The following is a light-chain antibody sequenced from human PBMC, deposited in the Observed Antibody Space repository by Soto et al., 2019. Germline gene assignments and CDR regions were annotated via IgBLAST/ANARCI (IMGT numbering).Light chain of an antibody. CDR2: DAS. J-gene: IGKJ4*01. V-gene: IGKV1-5*01. CDR3: QQYNSYSLT. Sequence: DIQMTQSPSTLSTSVGDRVTITCRASQSISSWLAWYQQKPGKAPKLLIYDASSLESGVPSRFSGSGSGTEFTLTISSLQPDDFATYYCQQYNSYSLTFGGGTKVEIK. CDR1: QSISSW.